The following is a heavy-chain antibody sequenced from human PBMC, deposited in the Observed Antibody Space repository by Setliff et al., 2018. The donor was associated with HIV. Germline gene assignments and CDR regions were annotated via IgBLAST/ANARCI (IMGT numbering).Heavy chain of an antibody. Sequence: PSETLSLTCGVYGGSFSGYYWTWIRQPPGKGLEWIGEINHSGSTNYNPSLQSRVTISLDTSNNQFSLKLTSVTAADTAMYYCASFFVTTVTNQDYWGQGTPVTVSS. V-gene: IGHV4-34*01. J-gene: IGHJ4*02. CDR1: GGSFSGYY. CDR2: INHSGST. D-gene: IGHD4-17*01. CDR3: ASFFVTTVTNQDY.